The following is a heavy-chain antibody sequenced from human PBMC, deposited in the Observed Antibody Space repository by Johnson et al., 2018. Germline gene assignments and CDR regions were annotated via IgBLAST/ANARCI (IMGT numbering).Heavy chain of an antibody. CDR2: RWYGGSNK. CDR1: GFTFSSYG. Sequence: QVQLVQSGGGVVQPGRSLRLTCAASGFTFSSYGMHWVRQDPGKGLEWVAVRWYGGSNKYYADSVMGRFTISRDNSKNTLYLQMNSLRAEDTAVYYCAKGPTGAYYYYGMDVWGQGTTVTVSS. J-gene: IGHJ6*02. CDR3: AKGPTGAYYYYGMDV. V-gene: IGHV3-33*06. D-gene: IGHD1-14*01.